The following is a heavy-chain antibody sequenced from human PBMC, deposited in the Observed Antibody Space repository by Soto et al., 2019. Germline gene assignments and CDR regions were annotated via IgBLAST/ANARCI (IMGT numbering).Heavy chain of an antibody. Sequence: QGQLVQSGPEVKKPGASVKVSCKASGYTFTRYGISWVRQAPGQGLEWMGWISGYNGDTNYAQKVQGRVTMTIDTSMRTAYMELRSLTSDDTAIYYCAKYGQLPYFYYGMDVWGQGTTVTVSS. CDR3: AKYGQLPYFYYGMDV. D-gene: IGHD1-1*01. CDR1: GYTFTRYG. CDR2: ISGYNGDT. V-gene: IGHV1-18*01. J-gene: IGHJ6*02.